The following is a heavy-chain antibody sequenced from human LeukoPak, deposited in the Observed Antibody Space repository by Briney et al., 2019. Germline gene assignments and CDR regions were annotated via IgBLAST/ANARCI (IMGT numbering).Heavy chain of an antibody. Sequence: GRSLSLSCATSGFTFSRFHMHWLRQAPGKGLEWVGFIWFDGVTTNYADSVRGRFTISRDNSENMLYLQMKSLRAEDTAMYYCARENYADSGGNDYWGQGTLVTVSS. D-gene: IGHD4-17*01. CDR1: GFTFSRFH. J-gene: IGHJ4*02. CDR3: ARENYADSGGNDY. CDR2: IWFDGVTT. V-gene: IGHV3-33*01.